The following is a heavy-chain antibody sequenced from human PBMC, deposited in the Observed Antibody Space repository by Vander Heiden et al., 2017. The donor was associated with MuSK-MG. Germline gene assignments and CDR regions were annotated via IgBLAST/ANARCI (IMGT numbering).Heavy chain of an antibody. CDR2: ISGSGGST. V-gene: IGHV3-23*01. CDR3: AKDRVQLGRGYYFDY. J-gene: IGHJ4*02. CDR1: GFTFSSYA. Sequence: EVQLLESGGGLVQPGGSLRLSCAAPGFTFSSYALSWVLRAPGKGLEVVSAISGSGGSTYYADSVKGRFTISRDNSKNTLYLQMNSLRAEDTAVYYCAKDRVQLGRGYYFDYWGQGTLVTVSS. D-gene: IGHD6-6*01.